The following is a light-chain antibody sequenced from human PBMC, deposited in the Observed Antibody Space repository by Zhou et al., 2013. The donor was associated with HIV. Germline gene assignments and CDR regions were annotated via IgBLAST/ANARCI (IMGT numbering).Light chain of an antibody. Sequence: EIVMTQSPATLSVSPGERATLSCRASQSVSSNLAWYQQKPGQAPRLLIYGASTRATGIPARFSGSGSGTDFTLTISRLEPEDFAVYYCQQYGSSPLTFGGGTKVEIE. V-gene: IGKV3-15*01. CDR1: QSVSSN. CDR2: GAS. J-gene: IGKJ4*01. CDR3: QQYGSSPLT.